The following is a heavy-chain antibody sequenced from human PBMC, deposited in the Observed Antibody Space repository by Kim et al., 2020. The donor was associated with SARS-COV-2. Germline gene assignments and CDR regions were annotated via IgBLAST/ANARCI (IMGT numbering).Heavy chain of an antibody. D-gene: IGHD2-15*01. Sequence: GGSLRLSCITSGFTLGDYTINWVRQAPGKGLEWVGFIRNKASGGTPEYAASVRGSFIISTADSKSIAYLQMNSLKTEDTAVYYCSRDRWWSVDYWGQGTLVTVSS. J-gene: IGHJ4*02. CDR3: SRDRWWSVDY. CDR2: IRNKASGGTP. CDR1: GFTLGDYT. V-gene: IGHV3-49*04.